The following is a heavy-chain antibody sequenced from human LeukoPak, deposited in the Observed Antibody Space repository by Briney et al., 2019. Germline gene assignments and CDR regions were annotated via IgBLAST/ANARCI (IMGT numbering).Heavy chain of an antibody. CDR2: IIPIFGTA. Sequence: SVKVSCKASGGTFSSYAISWVRQAPGQGLEWMGGIIPIFGTANYAQKFQGRVTITADKSTSTAYMELSSLRSEDTGVYYCAREGEYYDILTAGGDFDYWGRGTLVTVSS. CDR1: GGTFSSYA. CDR3: AREGEYYDILTAGGDFDY. J-gene: IGHJ4*02. D-gene: IGHD3-9*01. V-gene: IGHV1-69*06.